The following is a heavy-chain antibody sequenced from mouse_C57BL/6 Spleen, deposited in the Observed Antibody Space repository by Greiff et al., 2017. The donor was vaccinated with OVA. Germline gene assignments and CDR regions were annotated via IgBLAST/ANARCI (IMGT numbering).Heavy chain of an antibody. CDR1: GFTFSDYG. J-gene: IGHJ2*01. V-gene: IGHV5-17*01. CDR3: ARGNWDFDY. Sequence: VQLKESGGGLVKPGGSLKLSCAASGFTFSDYGMHWVRQAPEKGLEWVAYISSGSSTIYYADTVKGRFTISRDNAKNTLFLQMTSLRSEDTAMYYCARGNWDFDYWGQGTTLTVSS. D-gene: IGHD4-1*01. CDR2: ISSGSSTI.